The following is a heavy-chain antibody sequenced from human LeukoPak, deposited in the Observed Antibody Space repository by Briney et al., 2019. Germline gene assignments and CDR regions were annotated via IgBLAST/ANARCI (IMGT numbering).Heavy chain of an antibody. J-gene: IGHJ5*02. CDR2: IYHSGST. V-gene: IGHV4-4*02. Sequence: SSETLSLTCAVSGGSISSSNWWSWGRQPPGKGLEGIGEIYHSGSTNYNPSLKSRVTISVDKSKNQFSLKLSSVTAADTAVYYCARVALCSGGSCGNWFDPWGQGTLVTVSS. CDR1: GGSISSSNW. CDR3: ARVALCSGGSCGNWFDP. D-gene: IGHD2-15*01.